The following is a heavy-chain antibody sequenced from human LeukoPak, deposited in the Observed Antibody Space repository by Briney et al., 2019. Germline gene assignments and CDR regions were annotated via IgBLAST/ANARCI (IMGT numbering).Heavy chain of an antibody. Sequence: SVKVSCKASGGTFSSYAINWVRQAPGQGLEWMGGIIPIFGTANYAQKFQGRVTITTDESTSTAYMELSSLRSEDTAVYYCARGRSSTSGYFDLWGRGSLVTVSS. CDR2: IIPIFGTA. V-gene: IGHV1-69*05. J-gene: IGHJ2*01. CDR3: ARGRSSTSGYFDL. D-gene: IGHD6-6*01. CDR1: GGTFSSYA.